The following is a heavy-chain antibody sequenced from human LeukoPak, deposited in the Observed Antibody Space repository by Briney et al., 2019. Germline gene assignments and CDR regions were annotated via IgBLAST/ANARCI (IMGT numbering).Heavy chain of an antibody. CDR2: INPSGGST. V-gene: IGHV1-46*01. D-gene: IGHD6-19*01. CDR3: ARGRAGLPDY. Sequence: GASVKVSCKASGYTFTSYYMHWVRQAPGQGLEWMGIINPSGGSTSYAQKFQGRVTITRNTSISTAYMELSSLRSEDTAVYYCARGRAGLPDYWGQGTLVTVSS. CDR1: GYTFTSYY. J-gene: IGHJ4*02.